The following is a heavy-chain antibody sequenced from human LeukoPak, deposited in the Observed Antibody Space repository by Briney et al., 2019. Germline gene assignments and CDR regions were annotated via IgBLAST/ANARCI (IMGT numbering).Heavy chain of an antibody. D-gene: IGHD3-10*01. J-gene: IGHJ6*03. V-gene: IGHV4-4*07. Sequence: PSETLSLTCTVSGGSISSYYWSWIRQPAGKGLEWIGRIYSSGSTNYNPSLKSRVTMSVDTSKNQFSLKLSSVTAADTAVYYCARSRYYGSGYYYYYMDVWGKGTTVTVSS. CDR3: ARSRYYGSGYYYYYMDV. CDR2: IYSSGST. CDR1: GGSISSYY.